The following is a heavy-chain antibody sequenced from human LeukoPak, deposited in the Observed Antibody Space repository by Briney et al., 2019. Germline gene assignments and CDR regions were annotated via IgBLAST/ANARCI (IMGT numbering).Heavy chain of an antibody. CDR2: IYYSGST. D-gene: IGHD2-2*01. V-gene: IGHV4-39*01. CDR1: GGSISSSSYY. CDR3: ASSPEGGYCSSTSCYGAFDI. Sequence: SETLSLTRTVSGGSISSSSYYWGWIRQPPGKGLDWIGCIYYSGSTYYNPSLKSRVTISVDTSNNQFSLKLSSVTAADTAVYYCASSPEGGYCSSTSCYGAFDIWGQGTMVTVSS. J-gene: IGHJ3*02.